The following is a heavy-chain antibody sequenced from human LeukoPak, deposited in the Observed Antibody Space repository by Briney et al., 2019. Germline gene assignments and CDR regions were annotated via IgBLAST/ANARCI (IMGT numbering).Heavy chain of an antibody. V-gene: IGHV3-23*01. CDR1: GFTFSSYA. Sequence: PGGSLRLSCAASGFTFSSYAMGWVRQAPGKGLEWVSGITASGGSTYYADSVKGRFTISRDNSKNTLYLQMNSLRLEDTAVYYCAKGTSGNYWRNPFDIWGQGTIVTVSS. J-gene: IGHJ3*02. CDR2: ITASGGST. D-gene: IGHD1-26*01. CDR3: AKGTSGNYWRNPFDI.